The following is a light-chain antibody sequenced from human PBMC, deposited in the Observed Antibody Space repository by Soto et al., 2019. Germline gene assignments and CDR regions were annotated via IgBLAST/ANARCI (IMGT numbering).Light chain of an antibody. V-gene: IGLV2-14*01. CDR1: SSDVGGYNS. J-gene: IGLJ2*01. CDR2: EVS. CDR3: CSYTSSSTLVV. Sequence: QSVLTQPASVSGSPGQSITISCTGTSSDVGGYNSVSWYQQHPGKAPKLMIFEVSNRPSGVSNRFSGSKSANTASLTISGLQAEDEADYYCCSYTSSSTLVVFGGGTKLTVL.